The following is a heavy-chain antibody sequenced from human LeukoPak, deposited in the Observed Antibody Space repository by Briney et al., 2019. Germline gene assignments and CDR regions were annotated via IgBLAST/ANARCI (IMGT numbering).Heavy chain of an antibody. CDR1: GGSISSYY. V-gene: IGHV4-4*07. CDR3: ARGSVITFGGVTQTGGNWFDP. D-gene: IGHD3-16*01. CDR2: IYSGGNT. J-gene: IGHJ5*02. Sequence: PSETLSLTCTVSGGSISSYYWSWIRQPAGKGLEWIGRIYSGGNTNYNPSLKSRVTMSVDTSKNQFSLKLSSVTAAGTAVYYCARGSVITFGGVTQTGGNWFDPWGQGTLVTVSS.